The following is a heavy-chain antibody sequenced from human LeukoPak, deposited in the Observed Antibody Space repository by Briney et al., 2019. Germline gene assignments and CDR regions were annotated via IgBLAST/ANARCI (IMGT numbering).Heavy chain of an antibody. V-gene: IGHV3-20*04. CDR1: GFTFENYG. Sequence: GGSLRLSCAASGFTFENYGMSWVRQAPGKGLEWVSAINWNGVSTNYADSVKGRFTISRDNAKNSLYLQMSSLRAEDTALYYCARDKALVAGAFDIWGQGTMVTVSS. CDR2: INWNGVST. J-gene: IGHJ3*02. CDR3: ARDKALVAGAFDI. D-gene: IGHD2-15*01.